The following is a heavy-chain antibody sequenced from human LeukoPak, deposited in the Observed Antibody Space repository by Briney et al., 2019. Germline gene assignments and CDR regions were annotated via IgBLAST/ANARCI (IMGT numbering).Heavy chain of an antibody. CDR2: ISGSGGST. Sequence: GGSLRLSCAASGFTFSSYAMSWVRQAPGKGLEWVSAISGSGGSTYYADSVKGRFTISRDNSKNTLYLQMNSLRAEDTAVYYCAKAGCGSGRCPYYYYGMGVWGQGTTVTVSS. CDR3: AKAGCGSGRCPYYYYGMGV. J-gene: IGHJ6*02. D-gene: IGHD3-10*01. V-gene: IGHV3-23*01. CDR1: GFTFSSYA.